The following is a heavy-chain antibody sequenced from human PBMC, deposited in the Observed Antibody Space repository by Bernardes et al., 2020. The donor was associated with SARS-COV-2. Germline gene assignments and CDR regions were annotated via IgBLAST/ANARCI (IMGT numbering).Heavy chain of an antibody. J-gene: IGHJ4*02. V-gene: IGHV3-21*01. CDR3: ARAVAATPRPFDY. Sequence: GSLRLSCAASGFTFSSYSMNWVRQAPGKGLEWVSSISSSSSYIYYADSVKGRFTISRDNAKNSLYLQMNSLRAEDTAVYYCARAVAATPRPFDYWGQGTLVTVSS. D-gene: IGHD2-15*01. CDR1: GFTFSSYS. CDR2: ISSSSSYI.